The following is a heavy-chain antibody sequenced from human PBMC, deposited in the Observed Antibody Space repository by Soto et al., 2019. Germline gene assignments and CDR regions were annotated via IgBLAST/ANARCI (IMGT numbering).Heavy chain of an antibody. CDR3: AVGKLGYWSATSCYSFDF. CDR1: GFSVSGNY. Sequence: GGSLRLSCAVSGFSVSGNYMSWVRQAPGMGLEWDSVIHTDGSEYYADSVKGKFTISRDNSKKTLSLQISSLSAENTTVYYYAVGKLGYWSATSCYSFDFSGEGTLGTVSS. J-gene: IGHJ4*02. V-gene: IGHV3-66*01. D-gene: IGHD2-2*02. CDR2: IHTDGSE.